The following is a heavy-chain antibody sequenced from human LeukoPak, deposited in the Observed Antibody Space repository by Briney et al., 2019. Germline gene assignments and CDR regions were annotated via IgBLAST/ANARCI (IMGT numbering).Heavy chain of an antibody. CDR1: GFTFSSYG. Sequence: QPGGSLRLSCVVSGFTFSSYGMHWVRQAPGKGLEWMAFISYDGSDKYYADSVKGRFTISRDNSKNTLSLQMNSLRVEDTAVYYCAKSITMIPDYWGQGTLVTVSS. D-gene: IGHD3-22*01. CDR2: ISYDGSDK. CDR3: AKSITMIPDY. V-gene: IGHV3-30*18. J-gene: IGHJ4*02.